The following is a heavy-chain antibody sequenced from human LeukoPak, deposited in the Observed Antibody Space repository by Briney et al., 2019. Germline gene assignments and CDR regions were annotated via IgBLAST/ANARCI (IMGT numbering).Heavy chain of an antibody. CDR1: GFTFSSYA. J-gene: IGHJ4*02. V-gene: IGHV3-23*01. Sequence: PGGSLRLSCAASGFTFSSYAMSWVRQAPGKGLEWVSAISGSGGSTYYAYSVKGRFTISRDNAKNSLYLQMNSLRAEDTAVYYCARSVDSGSYPFDYWGQGTLVTVSS. CDR2: ISGSGGST. D-gene: IGHD1-26*01. CDR3: ARSVDSGSYPFDY.